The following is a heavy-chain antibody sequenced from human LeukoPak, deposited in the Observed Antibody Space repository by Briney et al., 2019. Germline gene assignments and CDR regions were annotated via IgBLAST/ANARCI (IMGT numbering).Heavy chain of an antibody. D-gene: IGHD6-19*01. CDR1: GFTFSSYS. CDR3: ARGEQWPNDSYDY. V-gene: IGHV3-48*01. Sequence: GGSLRLSCAASGFTFSSYSMNWVRQAPGKGLEWVSYISSSSSTIYYADSVKGRFTISRDNAKNSLYLQMNSLRAEDTAVYYCARGEQWPNDSYDYWGQGTLVTVSS. CDR2: ISSSSSTI. J-gene: IGHJ4*02.